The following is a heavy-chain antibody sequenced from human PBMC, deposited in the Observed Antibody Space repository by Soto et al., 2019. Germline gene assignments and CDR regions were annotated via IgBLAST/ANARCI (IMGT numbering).Heavy chain of an antibody. CDR3: ARVKLHAFWRGTKKYYYYGMDV. D-gene: IGHD3-3*01. CDR1: GYTFTSYG. J-gene: IGHJ6*02. V-gene: IGHV1-18*04. CDR2: ISAYNGNT. Sequence: ASVKVSCKASGYTFTSYGISWVRQAPGQGLEWMGWISAYNGNTNYAQKLQGRVTMTTDTSTSTAYMELRSLRSDDTAVYYCARVKLHAFWRGTKKYYYYGMDVWGQGTTVTVSS.